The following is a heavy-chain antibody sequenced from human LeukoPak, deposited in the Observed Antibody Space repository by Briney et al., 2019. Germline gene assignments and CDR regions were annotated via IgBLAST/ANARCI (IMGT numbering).Heavy chain of an antibody. D-gene: IGHD3-22*01. CDR2: INPNSGGT. Sequence: ASVKVSCKASGYTFTGYYMHWVRQAPGQGLEWMGWINPNSGGTNYAQKFQGWVTMTRDTSISTAYMDLSGLTSEDTAVYYCARTIVDGGTSYWGQGTLVTVSS. J-gene: IGHJ4*02. V-gene: IGHV1-2*04. CDR3: ARTIVDGGTSY. CDR1: GYTFTGYY.